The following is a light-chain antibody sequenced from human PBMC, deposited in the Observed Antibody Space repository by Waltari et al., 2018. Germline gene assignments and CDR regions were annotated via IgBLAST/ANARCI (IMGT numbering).Light chain of an antibody. CDR1: QSVSKK. CDR2: GAS. J-gene: IGKJ2*01. V-gene: IGKV3-15*01. CDR3: QQYDNWPPYT. Sequence: EIVMTQATGTMSVSQGERVTPSCWASQSVSKKLAWYQQKRGQVPRLLSYGASTSASGIPARFSGSGAGTEFTLTISSMQSEDFAVYYCQQYDNWPPYTFGQGTKLEIK.